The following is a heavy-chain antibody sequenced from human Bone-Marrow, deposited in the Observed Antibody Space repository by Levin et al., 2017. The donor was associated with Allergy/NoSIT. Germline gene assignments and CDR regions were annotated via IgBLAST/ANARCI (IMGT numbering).Heavy chain of an antibody. CDR1: GYTFTGYY. D-gene: IGHD3-10*01. J-gene: IGHJ5*02. CDR2: INPNSGGT. V-gene: IGHV1-2*02. CDR3: ARYPVRGRTLKYNWFDP. Sequence: GGSLRLSCKASGYTFTGYYMHWVRQAPGQGLEWMGWINPNSGGTNYAQKFQGRVTMTRDTSISTAYMELSRLRSDDTAVYYCARYPVRGRTLKYNWFDPWGQGTLVTVSS.